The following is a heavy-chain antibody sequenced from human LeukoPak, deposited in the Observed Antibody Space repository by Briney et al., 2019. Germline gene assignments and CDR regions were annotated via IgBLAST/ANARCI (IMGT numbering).Heavy chain of an antibody. D-gene: IGHD3-9*01. CDR2: ISSNGGST. J-gene: IGHJ4*02. CDR1: GFTFSSYA. CDR3: ARGPILTGYYDY. Sequence: GGSLRLSCAASGFTFSSYAMHWVRQAPGKGLEYVSAISSNGGSTYYANSVKGRFTISRDNSKNTLYLQMGSLRTEDMAVYYCARGPILTGYYDYWGQGTLVTVSS. V-gene: IGHV3-64*01.